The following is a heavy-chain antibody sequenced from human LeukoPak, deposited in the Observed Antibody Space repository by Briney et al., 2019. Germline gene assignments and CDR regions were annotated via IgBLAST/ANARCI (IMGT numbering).Heavy chain of an antibody. V-gene: IGHV3-23*01. D-gene: IGHD2-2*01. Sequence: GGSVRLSCEASGFTFSIAWMNWVRQAPGKGLEWVSSISATGGGTFYADSVKGRFTISRDTSKNTLYLQMDGLRAEDTAVYYCARPILVVPAVLRGFDPWGQGALVTVSS. CDR2: ISATGGGT. CDR3: ARPILVVPAVLRGFDP. CDR1: GFTFSIAW. J-gene: IGHJ5*02.